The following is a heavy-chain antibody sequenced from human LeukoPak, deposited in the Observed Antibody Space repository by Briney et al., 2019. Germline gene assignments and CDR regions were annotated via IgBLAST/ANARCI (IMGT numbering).Heavy chain of an antibody. J-gene: IGHJ4*02. CDR2: INPNSGGT. CDR1: GYTFTGYY. D-gene: IGHD2-21*02. Sequence: ASVKVSCKASGYTFTGYYMHWVRQAPGQGLEWMGWINPNSGGTNYAQKFQGRVTMTRDTSISTAYMELSRLRSDDTAVYYCASLRLDGCGGDCYLVDYWGQGTLVTVSS. CDR3: ASLRLDGCGGDCYLVDY. V-gene: IGHV1-2*02.